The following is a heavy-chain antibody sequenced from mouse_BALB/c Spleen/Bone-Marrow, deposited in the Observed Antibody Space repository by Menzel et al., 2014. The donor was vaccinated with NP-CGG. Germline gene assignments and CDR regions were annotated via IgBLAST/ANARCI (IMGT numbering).Heavy chain of an antibody. J-gene: IGHJ4*01. Sequence: VQLQQSGAEVVKPGPSVQLPCKASGFTFTSYYMYWVKQRPGQGLEWFGEINPSNGGTNFNEKFKNKATLTVDKSSSTAYMQLSSLTSEDSAVYYCSRGRRDAMDYRGQGTPVPVSS. CDR1: GFTFTSYY. CDR2: INPSNGGT. CDR3: SRGRRDAMDY. V-gene: IGHV1S16*01.